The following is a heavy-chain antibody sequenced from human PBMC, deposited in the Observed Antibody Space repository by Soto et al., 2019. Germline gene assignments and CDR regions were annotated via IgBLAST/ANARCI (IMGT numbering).Heavy chain of an antibody. CDR1: GGTFSSYA. J-gene: IGHJ6*02. D-gene: IGHD3-3*01. Sequence: SVKVSCKASGGTFSSYAISWVRQAPGQGLEWMGGIIPIFGTANYAQKFQGRVTITADESTSTAYMELSSLRSEDTAVYYCARELRLGLTEWLLEPYYYYYGMDVWGQGTTVTVSS. V-gene: IGHV1-69*13. CDR2: IIPIFGTA. CDR3: ARELRLGLTEWLLEPYYYYYGMDV.